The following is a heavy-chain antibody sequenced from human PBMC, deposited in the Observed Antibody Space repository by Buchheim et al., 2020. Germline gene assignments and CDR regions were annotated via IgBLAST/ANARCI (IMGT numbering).Heavy chain of an antibody. Sequence: EVQLVESGGGLVQPGGSLRLSCAASGFTFSSYSMNWVRQAPGKGLEWVSYISSSSSTIYYADSVKGRFTISRDNAKNSLYLQMNSLRAEDTAVYYCARDHSVVGSGSYPPAPFDYWGQGTL. D-gene: IGHD3-10*01. CDR2: ISSSSSTI. J-gene: IGHJ4*02. V-gene: IGHV3-48*01. CDR3: ARDHSVVGSGSYPPAPFDY. CDR1: GFTFSSYS.